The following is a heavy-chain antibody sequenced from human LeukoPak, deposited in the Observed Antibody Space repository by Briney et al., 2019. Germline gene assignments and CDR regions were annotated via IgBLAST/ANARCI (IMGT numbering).Heavy chain of an antibody. V-gene: IGHV3-7*01. CDR1: GFTFSGFW. CDR3: TRNGRSLDY. Sequence: GGSLRLSCAASGFTFSGFWMSWVRQAPGKGLEWVANIKVDGSEKNYVDSVRGRFTISRDNAKNSLYLQMNSLRAEDTAAYYCTRNGRSLDYWGQGTLVTVSS. CDR2: IKVDGSEK. J-gene: IGHJ4*02. D-gene: IGHD2-15*01.